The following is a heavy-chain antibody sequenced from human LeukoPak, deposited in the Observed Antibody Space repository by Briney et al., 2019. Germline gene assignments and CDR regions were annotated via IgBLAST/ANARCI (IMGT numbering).Heavy chain of an antibody. CDR2: INPNSGGT. CDR1: GYTFTGYY. J-gene: IGHJ4*02. V-gene: IGHV1-2*02. Sequence: ASVKVSCKASGYTFTGYYMHWVRQAPGQGLEWLGWINPNSGGTNCAQKFQGRVTMTRDTSISTAYMELSRLRSDDTAVYYCARGQRITIFRQTGPGIGIGSDWGQGTLVTVSS. CDR3: ARGQRITIFRQTGPGIGIGSD. D-gene: IGHD3-3*01.